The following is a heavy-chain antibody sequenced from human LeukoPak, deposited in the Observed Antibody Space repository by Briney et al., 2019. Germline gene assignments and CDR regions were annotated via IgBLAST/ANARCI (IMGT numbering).Heavy chain of an antibody. Sequence: ASVKVSCKASGGTFSSYAISWVRQAPGQGLEWMGWMNPNSGNTGYAQKFQGRVTMTRNTSISTAYMELSSLRSEDTAVYYCARLRWRRYFDWLSRGMDVWGQGTTVTVSS. V-gene: IGHV1-8*02. CDR3: ARLRWRRYFDWLSRGMDV. CDR1: GGTFSSYA. J-gene: IGHJ6*02. CDR2: MNPNSGNT. D-gene: IGHD3-9*01.